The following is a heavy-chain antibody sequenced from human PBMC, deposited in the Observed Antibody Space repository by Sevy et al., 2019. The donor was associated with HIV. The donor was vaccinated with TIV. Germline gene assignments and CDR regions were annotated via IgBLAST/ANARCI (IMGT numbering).Heavy chain of an antibody. J-gene: IGHJ5*02. V-gene: IGHV3-30*03. Sequence: GGSLRLSCAASGFTFSDYGMHWVRQAPGKGLEWVAVISYDGSKKHYVDSVKGRFSVSRDNSKNTLFLQMNRLRVEDTAVYYCARADAYFYGTGGQDNWFDPWGQGTLVTVSS. CDR1: GFTFSDYG. CDR2: ISYDGSKK. D-gene: IGHD2-21*01. CDR3: ARADAYFYGTGGQDNWFDP.